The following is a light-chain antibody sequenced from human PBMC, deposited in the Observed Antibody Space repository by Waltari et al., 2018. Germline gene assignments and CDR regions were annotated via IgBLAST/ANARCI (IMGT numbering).Light chain of an antibody. CDR2: EVS. V-gene: IGLV2-8*01. CDR1: SSDFAGDHF. Sequence: QSALTQPPSASGSPGQSVTVPCTATSSDFAGDHFVSWYQQYPGKAPKLLISEVSKRPSGVPNRFSGSKSGNTASLTVSGLQAEDEADYYCSSSATGGSYFVFGTGTRVTVL. CDR3: SSSATGGSYFV. J-gene: IGLJ1*01.